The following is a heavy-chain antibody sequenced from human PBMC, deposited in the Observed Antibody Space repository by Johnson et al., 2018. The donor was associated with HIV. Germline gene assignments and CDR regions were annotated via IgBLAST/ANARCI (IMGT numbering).Heavy chain of an antibody. CDR3: ARGSRLTGTTGAFDI. D-gene: IGHD1-7*01. V-gene: IGHV3-30*19. CDR1: GFTFSSYG. Sequence: QVQLVESGGGVVQPGGSLRLSCAGSGFTFSSYGMHWVRQAPGKGLEWVAVISYDGSNKYYADSVKGRFTSSRDNSKNTLYLQMNSLRAEDTAVYYFARGSRLTGTTGAFDIWGQGTMVTVSS. J-gene: IGHJ3*02. CDR2: ISYDGSNK.